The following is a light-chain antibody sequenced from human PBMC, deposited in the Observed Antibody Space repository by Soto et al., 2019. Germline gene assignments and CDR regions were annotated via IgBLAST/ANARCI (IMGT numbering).Light chain of an antibody. CDR1: QSVNSNH. Sequence: DIVLTQSPGTLSLSPGERATLSCRASQSVNSNHLAWYQQKPGQAPRLLIYGGSSRATGIPFRFSGSGSETDFTLSIASLEPEDFAVYYCQQYSSSRTFGQGTKVDIK. CDR2: GGS. J-gene: IGKJ1*01. V-gene: IGKV3-20*01. CDR3: QQYSSSRT.